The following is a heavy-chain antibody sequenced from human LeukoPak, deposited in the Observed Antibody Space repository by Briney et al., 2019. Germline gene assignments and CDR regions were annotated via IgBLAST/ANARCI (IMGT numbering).Heavy chain of an antibody. CDR3: ARDMSLYSSSWYGFLGFDY. CDR1: GFTFSSYA. J-gene: IGHJ4*02. Sequence: AGGSLRLSCAVSGFTFSSYAMSWVRQAPGKGLEWVSAISGSGGSTYYADSVKGRFTISRDNSKNTLYLQMNSLRAEDTAVYYCARDMSLYSSSWYGFLGFDYWGQGTLVTVSS. D-gene: IGHD6-13*01. V-gene: IGHV3-23*01. CDR2: ISGSGGST.